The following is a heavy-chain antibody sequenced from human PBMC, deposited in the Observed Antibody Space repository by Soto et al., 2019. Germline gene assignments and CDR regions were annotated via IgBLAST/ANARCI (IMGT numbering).Heavy chain of an antibody. CDR1: GGTFSSYA. CDR2: IIPIFGTA. Sequence: SVRVSCKASGGTFSSYAISWVRQAPGQGLEWMGGIIPIFGTANYAQKFQGRVTITADESTSTAYMELSSLRSVDTAVYYCARLPPFQSYYYDSSGYSDYWGQGTLVTVSS. V-gene: IGHV1-69*13. D-gene: IGHD3-22*01. J-gene: IGHJ4*02. CDR3: ARLPPFQSYYYDSSGYSDY.